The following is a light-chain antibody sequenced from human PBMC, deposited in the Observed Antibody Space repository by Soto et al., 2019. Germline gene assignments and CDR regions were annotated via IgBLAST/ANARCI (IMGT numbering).Light chain of an antibody. CDR3: QVWDSSSDHYV. J-gene: IGLJ1*01. V-gene: IGLV3-21*02. Sequence: SYELAQPPSVSVAPGQTARISCGGDNIGTKSVHWYQQKPGQAPVLVIYDDHDRPSGIPERFSGSNSGNTATLTITRVEAGDEAAYYCQVWDSSSDHYVFAAGTKVTVL. CDR1: NIGTKS. CDR2: DDH.